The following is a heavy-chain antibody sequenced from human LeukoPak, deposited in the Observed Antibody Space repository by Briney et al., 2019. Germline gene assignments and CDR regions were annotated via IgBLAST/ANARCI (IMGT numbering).Heavy chain of an antibody. CDR2: MNPNSGNT. V-gene: IGHV1-8*01. D-gene: IGHD3-22*01. CDR1: GYTFTSYD. CDR3: ARAHTYYYDSSGYYDAFDI. J-gene: IGHJ3*02. Sequence: SVKVSCKASGYTFTSYDINWVRQATGQGLEWMGWMNPNSGNTGYAQKFQGRVTMTRNTSMSTAYMELSSLRSEDTAVYYCARAHTYYYDSSGYYDAFDIWGQGTMVTVSS.